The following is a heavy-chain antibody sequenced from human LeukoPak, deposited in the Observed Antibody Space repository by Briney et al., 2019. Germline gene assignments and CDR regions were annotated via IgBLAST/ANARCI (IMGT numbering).Heavy chain of an antibody. CDR3: ARAIAAPRTHFDY. Sequence: SQTLSLTCTVSGGSISSGDYYWSWIRQPPGKGLEWIGYIYYSGSTYYNPSLKSRVTISVDTSKNQFSLKLSSVTAADTAVYYCARAIAAPRTHFDYWGQGTLVTVSS. CDR1: GGSISSGDYY. D-gene: IGHD6-6*01. CDR2: IYYSGST. J-gene: IGHJ4*02. V-gene: IGHV4-30-4*01.